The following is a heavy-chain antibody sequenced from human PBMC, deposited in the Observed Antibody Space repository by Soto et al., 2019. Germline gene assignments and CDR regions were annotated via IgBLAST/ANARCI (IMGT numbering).Heavy chain of an antibody. CDR1: GFTFSSYS. CDR3: VREGEQEQLGAEYFRQ. CDR2: ISSSSSYI. V-gene: IGHV3-21*01. D-gene: IGHD6-13*01. J-gene: IGHJ1*01. Sequence: EVQLVESGGGLVKPGGSLRLSCAASGFTFSSYSMNWVRQAPGKGLEWVSSISSSSSYIYYADSVKGRFNISRDNAKNSLDLQRNSLKAEDTAEYYCVREGEQEQLGAEYFRQWGQGNLFTVSS.